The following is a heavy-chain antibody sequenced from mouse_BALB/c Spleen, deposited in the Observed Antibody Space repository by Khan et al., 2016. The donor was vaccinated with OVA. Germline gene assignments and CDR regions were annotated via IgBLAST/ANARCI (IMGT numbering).Heavy chain of an antibody. Sequence: EVVLVESGGGLVQPGGSLRLSCATSGFTFTDYYMNWVRQPPGKALEWLGFIRKKASGYTTEYSPSVKGRFTISRDNSQSILYLQMNTLRAEDSATYYCARVDYGYGFAYWGQGTLVTVSA. CDR1: GFTFTDYY. J-gene: IGHJ3*01. CDR3: ARVDYGYGFAY. D-gene: IGHD1-2*01. CDR2: IRKKASGYTT. V-gene: IGHV7-3*02.